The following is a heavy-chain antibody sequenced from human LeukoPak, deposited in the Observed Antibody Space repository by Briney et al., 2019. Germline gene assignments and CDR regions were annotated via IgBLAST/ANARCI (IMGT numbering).Heavy chain of an antibody. D-gene: IGHD3-9*01. CDR1: GGSVSSGSYY. V-gene: IGHV4-61*01. J-gene: IGHJ3*02. Sequence: SETLSLTCTVSGGSVSSGSYYWSWIRQPPGKGLEWIGYIYYSGGTNYNPSLKSRVTISVDTSKNQFSLKLSSVTAAGTAVYYCATVRGRYFDWLLSSHDAFDIWGQGTMVTVSS. CDR3: ATVRGRYFDWLLSSHDAFDI. CDR2: IYYSGGT.